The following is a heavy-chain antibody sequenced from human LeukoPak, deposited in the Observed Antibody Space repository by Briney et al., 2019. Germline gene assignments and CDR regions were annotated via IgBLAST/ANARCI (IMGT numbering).Heavy chain of an antibody. V-gene: IGHV1-2*02. CDR1: GYTFTGYF. CDR2: NNPNSGDT. J-gene: IGHJ4*02. CDR3: ARYCSTATCSEGDVY. D-gene: IGHD2-2*01. Sequence: ASVKVSCKASGYTFTGYFLHWVRQAPGRGVEWMGWNNPNSGDTKYAQKFQGRVTMTRDTSISTAYMELNSLRSDDTAVYYCARYCSTATCSEGDVYWGQGTLVTVSS.